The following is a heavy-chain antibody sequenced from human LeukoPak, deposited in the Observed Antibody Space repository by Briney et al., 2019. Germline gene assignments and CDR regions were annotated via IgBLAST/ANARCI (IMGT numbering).Heavy chain of an antibody. CDR3: ARDGVLGETGY. Sequence: PSETLSLTCTVSGGPISSGSYYWSWIRQPAGKGLEWIGCIYTSGSTNYNPSLKSRVTISLDTSKNQFSLKVNSVTAADTAVYYCARDGVLGETGYWGQGTLVTVSS. V-gene: IGHV4-61*02. D-gene: IGHD1-26*01. CDR1: GGPISSGSYY. CDR2: IYTSGST. J-gene: IGHJ4*02.